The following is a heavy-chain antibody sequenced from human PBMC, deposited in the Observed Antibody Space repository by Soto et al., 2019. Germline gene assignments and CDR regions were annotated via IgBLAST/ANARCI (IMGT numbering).Heavy chain of an antibody. CDR2: ISSSSTYI. Sequence: GGSLRLSCAASGFTFSAHSMDWVRQAPGRGLEWVSSISSSSTYIFYADSIKGRFTISRDDARNSLYLQMNGLRVEDTAVYYCAGGGQLDPWGQGTLVTVSS. CDR1: GFTFSAHS. V-gene: IGHV3-21*01. D-gene: IGHD3-16*01. CDR3: AGGGQLDP. J-gene: IGHJ5*02.